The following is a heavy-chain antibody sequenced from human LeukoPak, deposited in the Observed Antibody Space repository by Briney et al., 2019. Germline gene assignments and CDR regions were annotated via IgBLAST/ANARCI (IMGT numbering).Heavy chain of an antibody. CDR1: GFTFSSYW. Sequence: SGGSLRLSCAASGFTFSSYWMHWVRQAPGKGLVWVSRINSDGSSTSYADSVKGRFTISRDNAKNTLYLQMNSLRAEDTALYYCARTNDYGDYEGIDYWGQGTLVTVSS. V-gene: IGHV3-74*01. CDR3: ARTNDYGDYEGIDY. J-gene: IGHJ4*02. CDR2: INSDGSST. D-gene: IGHD4-17*01.